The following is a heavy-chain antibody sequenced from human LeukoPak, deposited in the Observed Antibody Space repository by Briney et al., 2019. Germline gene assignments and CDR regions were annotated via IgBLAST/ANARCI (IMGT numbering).Heavy chain of an antibody. CDR3: AKEYSSGWYYFDY. V-gene: IGHV3-30*18. J-gene: IGHJ4*02. D-gene: IGHD6-19*01. CDR2: ISYDGSNK. CDR1: GVTLSSYG. Sequence: TGGSLRLSCAASGVTLSSYGMHWVRQAPGKGLEWVAVISYDGSNKYYADSVKGRFTISRDNSKNTLYLQMNSLRAEDTAVYYCAKEYSSGWYYFDYWGQGTLVTVSS.